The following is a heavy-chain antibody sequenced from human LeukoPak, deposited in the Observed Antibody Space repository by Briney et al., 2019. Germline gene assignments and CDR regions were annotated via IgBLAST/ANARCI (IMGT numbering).Heavy chain of an antibody. Sequence: SETLSLTCAVSGGSISSGGYSWSWIRQPPGTGLEWIGYIYHSGSTYYNPSLKSRVTISVDRSKNQFSLKLSSVTAADTAVYYCARADGPHLGYYFDYWGQGTLVTVSS. J-gene: IGHJ4*02. V-gene: IGHV4-30-2*01. D-gene: IGHD5-24*01. CDR2: IYHSGST. CDR1: GGSISSGGYS. CDR3: ARADGPHLGYYFDY.